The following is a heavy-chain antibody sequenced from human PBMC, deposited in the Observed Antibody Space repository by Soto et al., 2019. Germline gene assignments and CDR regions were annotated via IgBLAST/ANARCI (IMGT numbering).Heavy chain of an antibody. D-gene: IGHD3-10*01. CDR2: FRSSGDGGTT. J-gene: IGHJ4*02. Sequence: GGSLRLSCAASGFTFSSYSMSWVRQAPGKGLEWVSGFRSSGDGGTTYYADSVKGRFTISRDNSKNTLFLQMNSLRAEDTAIYYCAKKVNSGPGSQYFDYWGQDTLVTVSS. CDR1: GFTFSSYS. CDR3: AKKVNSGPGSQYFDY. V-gene: IGHV3-23*01.